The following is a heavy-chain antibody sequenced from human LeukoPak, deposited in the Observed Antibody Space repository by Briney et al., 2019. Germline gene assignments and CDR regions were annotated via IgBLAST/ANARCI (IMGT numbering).Heavy chain of an antibody. Sequence: PSQTLSITCTVAGGSISSGGYCWSWIRQHPGKGLEWIGYIYYSGSTYYNPSLKSRVTISVDTSKNQFSLKLSSVTAADTAVYYCARMKPPAYFDYWGQGTLVTVSS. D-gene: IGHD1-14*01. CDR3: ARMKPPAYFDY. CDR1: GGSISSGGYC. V-gene: IGHV4-31*03. J-gene: IGHJ4*02. CDR2: IYYSGST.